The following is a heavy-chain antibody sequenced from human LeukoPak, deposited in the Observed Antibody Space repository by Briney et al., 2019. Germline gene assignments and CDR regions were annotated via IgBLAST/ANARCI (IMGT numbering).Heavy chain of an antibody. V-gene: IGHV3-30*18. J-gene: IGHJ4*02. Sequence: GGSLRLSCAASGFTFSSYGMHWVRQAPGKGLEWVAVISYDGSNKYYADSVKGRFTISRDNSKNTLYLQMNSLRAEDTAVYYCAKSLGATAGPEIYYFDYWGQGTLVTVSS. D-gene: IGHD1-26*01. CDR2: ISYDGSNK. CDR1: GFTFSSYG. CDR3: AKSLGATAGPEIYYFDY.